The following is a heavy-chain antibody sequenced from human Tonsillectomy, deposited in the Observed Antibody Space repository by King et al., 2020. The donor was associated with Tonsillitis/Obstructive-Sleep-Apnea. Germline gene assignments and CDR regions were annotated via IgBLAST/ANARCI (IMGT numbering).Heavy chain of an antibody. Sequence: QLQESGPGLVKPSETLSLTCTVSGGSISSYYWSWIRQPPGKGLECIGSIYYTGSTNCNPSLKSRVTISVDTSKNQFSLKLSSVTAADTAVYYCAREGLXDAFDIWGQXTMVTVSS. CDR3: AREGLXDAFDI. V-gene: IGHV4-59*01. J-gene: IGHJ3*02. CDR2: IYYTGST. CDR1: GGSISSYY. D-gene: IGHD5-12*01.